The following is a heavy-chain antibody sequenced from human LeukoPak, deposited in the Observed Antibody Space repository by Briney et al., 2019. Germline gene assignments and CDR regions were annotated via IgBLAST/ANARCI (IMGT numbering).Heavy chain of an antibody. Sequence: SQTLSLTCAVSGYSISSGYYWAWIRQPPGKGLERIGSISHSGSTYYNPSLKSRVTISVDTSKNQFSLKLSSVTAADTAVYYCARDWTSNIDYWGQGTLVTVSS. CDR3: ARDWTSNIDY. CDR2: ISHSGST. D-gene: IGHD3/OR15-3a*01. J-gene: IGHJ4*02. CDR1: GYSISSGYY. V-gene: IGHV4-38-2*02.